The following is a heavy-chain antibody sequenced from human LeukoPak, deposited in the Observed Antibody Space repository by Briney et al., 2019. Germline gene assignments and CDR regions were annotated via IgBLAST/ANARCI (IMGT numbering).Heavy chain of an antibody. D-gene: IGHD3-16*02. CDR3: TRDRVSSDS. J-gene: IGHJ4*02. Sequence: GGSLRLSCAASGFTFSSFVMSWVRQAPGKGLEWVSAISGSGGSTYYADSAKGRFTISRDNSKNTLYLQMNSLRAEDTAVYYCTRDRVSSDSWGQGTLVIVSS. CDR1: GFTFSSFV. CDR2: ISGSGGST. V-gene: IGHV3-23*01.